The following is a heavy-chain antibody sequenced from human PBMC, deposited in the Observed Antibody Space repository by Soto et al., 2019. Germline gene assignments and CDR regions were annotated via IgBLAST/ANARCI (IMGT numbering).Heavy chain of an antibody. CDR3: AREDYGGLLPGYYYYGMDV. V-gene: IGHV3-30-3*01. Sequence: GGSLRLSCAASGFIFSSYAMNWVRQAPGNGLEWVALISYDGGKKYYADSVKGRFTISRDNSRDTLYLQMNSLRAEDTAVYYCAREDYGGLLPGYYYYGMDVWGQGTTVTVSS. CDR1: GFIFSSYA. J-gene: IGHJ6*02. CDR2: ISYDGGKK. D-gene: IGHD3-10*01.